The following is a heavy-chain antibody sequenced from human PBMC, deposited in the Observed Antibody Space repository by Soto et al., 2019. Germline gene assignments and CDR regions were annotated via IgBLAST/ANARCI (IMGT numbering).Heavy chain of an antibody. CDR2: MNPNSGNT. D-gene: IGHD3-3*01. CDR3: ARGLGALRFLEWPIFDS. Sequence: ASVKVSCKASGYTFTSYDINWVRQATGQGLEWMGWMNPNSGNTGYAQKFQGRVTMTRNTSISTAYMELSSLRSEDTAVYYCARGLGALRFLEWPIFDSWGQGTLVTVSS. V-gene: IGHV1-8*01. CDR1: GYTFTSYD. J-gene: IGHJ4*02.